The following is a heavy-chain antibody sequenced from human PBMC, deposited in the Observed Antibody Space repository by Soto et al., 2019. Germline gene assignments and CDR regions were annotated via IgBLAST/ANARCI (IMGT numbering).Heavy chain of an antibody. J-gene: IGHJ4*02. CDR3: ARRGYNNNWLDY. Sequence: SETMSLTCAVSGGSISSGGYSWSWIRQPPGKGLEWIGYIYHSGSTYYNPSLKSRVTISVDTSKNQFSLKLSSVTAADTAVYYCARRGYNNNWLDYWGQGALVTVSS. V-gene: IGHV4-30-2*01. CDR2: IYHSGST. CDR1: GGSISSGGYS. D-gene: IGHD1-1*01.